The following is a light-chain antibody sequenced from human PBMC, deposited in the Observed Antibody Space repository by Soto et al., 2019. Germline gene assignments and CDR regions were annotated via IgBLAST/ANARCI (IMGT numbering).Light chain of an antibody. CDR3: GADHGSGSNFVGVYV. Sequence: QLVLTQPPSASASLGASVTLTCTLSSGYSNYKVDWYQQRPGKGPRFVMRVGTGGIVGSKGDGIPDRFSVLGSGLNRYLTIKNIQEEDESDYHCGADHGSGSNFVGVYVFGTGTKVTVL. CDR1: SGYSNYK. CDR2: VGTGGIVG. V-gene: IGLV9-49*01. J-gene: IGLJ1*01.